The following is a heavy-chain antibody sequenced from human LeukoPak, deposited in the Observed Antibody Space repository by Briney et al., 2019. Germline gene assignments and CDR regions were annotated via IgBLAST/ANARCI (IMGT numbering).Heavy chain of an antibody. CDR1: GGSVSSYY. V-gene: IGHV4-4*07. CDR2: IYTSGST. Sequence: SETLSLTCTVSGGSVSSYYWSWIRQPAGKGLEWIGRIYTSGSTNYNPSLKSRVTMSVGTSKNKFSLKLSSVTVADTAVYYCARGSPTTSDYWGQGTLVTVSS. D-gene: IGHD1-1*01. J-gene: IGHJ4*02. CDR3: ARGSPTTSDY.